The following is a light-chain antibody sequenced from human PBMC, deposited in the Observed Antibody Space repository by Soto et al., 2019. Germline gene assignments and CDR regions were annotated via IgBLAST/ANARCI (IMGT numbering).Light chain of an antibody. CDR1: QSVLYRSNSKNF. CDR3: QQYYSTLWT. J-gene: IGKJ1*01. CDR2: WAS. Sequence: DIVMTQSPDSLAVSLGERATINCKSSQSVLYRSNSKNFLAWYQQKPGQPPKLLISWASTRESGVPDRFSASGSGTEFTLTISSLQAEDVAVYYCQQYYSTLWTFGQGTKVEIK. V-gene: IGKV4-1*01.